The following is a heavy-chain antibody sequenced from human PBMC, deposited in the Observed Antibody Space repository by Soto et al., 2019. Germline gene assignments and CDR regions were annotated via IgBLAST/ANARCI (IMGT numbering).Heavy chain of an antibody. CDR3: ARGVPPAQYYFDY. CDR2: IYYSGST. Sequence: KASETLSLTCTVSGGSLSSGGYFWTWIRQPPGKGLESIGYIYYSGSTNYSPSLKSRVTISLDTSKNQFSLKLSSVTAADTAVYYCARGVPPAQYYFDYWGQGTLVTVSS. D-gene: IGHD2-2*01. CDR1: GGSLSSGGYF. V-gene: IGHV4-61*08. J-gene: IGHJ4*02.